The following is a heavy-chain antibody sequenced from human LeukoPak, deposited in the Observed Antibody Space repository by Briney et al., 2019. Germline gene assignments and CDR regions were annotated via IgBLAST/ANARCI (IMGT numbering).Heavy chain of an antibody. CDR2: ISGSGGST. J-gene: IGHJ4*02. CDR3: AKGVVVAAALDY. Sequence: PGGSLRLSCAAPGFTFSSYAMSWVRRAPGKGLEWVSAISGSGGSTYYADSVKGRFTISRDNSKNALYLQMNSLRAEDTAVYYCAKGVVVAAALDYWGQGTLVTVSS. D-gene: IGHD2-15*01. V-gene: IGHV3-23*01. CDR1: GFTFSSYA.